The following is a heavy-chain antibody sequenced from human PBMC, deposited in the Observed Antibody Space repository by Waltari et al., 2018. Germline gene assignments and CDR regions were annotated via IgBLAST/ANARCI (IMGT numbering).Heavy chain of an antibody. CDR3: ARGRSVVVVVAATRRRFNWFDP. J-gene: IGHJ5*02. Sequence: QVQLQQWGAGLLKPSETLSLTCPVYGGSFSGYYWSWTRQPPGTGLAWIGEINHRGSTNYNPSLKSRVTISVDTSKNQFSLKLSSVTAADTAVYYCARGRSVVVVVAATRRRFNWFDPWGQGTLVTVSS. CDR1: GGSFSGYY. V-gene: IGHV4-34*01. D-gene: IGHD2-15*01. CDR2: INHRGST.